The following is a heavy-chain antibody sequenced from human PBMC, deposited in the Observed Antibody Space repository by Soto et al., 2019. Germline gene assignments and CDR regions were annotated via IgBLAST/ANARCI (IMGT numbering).Heavy chain of an antibody. CDR1: GDSVSSNSAA. Sequence: SQTLSLTCAISGDSVSSNSAAWNWIRQSPSRGLEWLGRTYYRSKWYNDYAVSVKSRITINPDTSKNQFSLQLNSVTPEDTAVYYCARASSGSYLNSSGPPKGFDYWGTGPLVTVSS. CDR2: TYYRSKWYN. D-gene: IGHD6-19*01. CDR3: ARASSGSYLNSSGPPKGFDY. V-gene: IGHV6-1*01. J-gene: IGHJ4*02.